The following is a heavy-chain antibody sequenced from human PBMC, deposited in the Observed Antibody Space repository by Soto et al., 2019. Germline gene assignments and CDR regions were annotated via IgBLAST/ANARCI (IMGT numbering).Heavy chain of an antibody. CDR3: AKRGITDGAFDI. CDR1: GFTFSSYA. D-gene: IGHD3-16*01. CDR2: ISGSGGST. V-gene: IGHV3-23*01. J-gene: IGHJ3*02. Sequence: EVQLLESGGGLVQPGGSLRLSCAASGFTFSSYAMSWVRQAPGKGLEWVSAISGSGGSTYYADSVKGRFTISRDNAKNTLYLQMNTVRADDTAIYYCAKRGITDGAFDIWGQGTMVTVSS.